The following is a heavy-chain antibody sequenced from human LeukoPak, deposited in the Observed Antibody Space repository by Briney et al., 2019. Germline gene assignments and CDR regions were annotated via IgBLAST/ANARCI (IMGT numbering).Heavy chain of an antibody. V-gene: IGHV4-59*01. J-gene: IGHJ4*02. Sequence: SETLSLTCTVSGGSISSYYWSWIRQPPGKGLEWIGYIYYSGSTNYNPSLKSRVTISVDTSKNQYSLKLSSVTAADTAVYYCARESKYYDFWSGYYRPTSSFDYWGQGTLVTVSS. CDR1: GGSISSYY. D-gene: IGHD3-3*01. CDR3: ARESKYYDFWSGYYRPTSSFDY. CDR2: IYYSGST.